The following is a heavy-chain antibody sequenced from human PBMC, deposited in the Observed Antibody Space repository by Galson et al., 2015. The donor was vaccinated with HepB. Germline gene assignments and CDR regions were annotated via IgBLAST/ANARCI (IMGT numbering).Heavy chain of an antibody. CDR2: IQSDGSRT. V-gene: IGHV3-74*01. D-gene: IGHD1-26*01. Sequence: SLRLSCAASGFSFSDYWMHWVRQAPGKGLVWVARIQSDGSRTWFADYVKGRFTISRDNAKNTVYLQMNSLRAEDTAVYYCTREAWAVGARYSDSWGQGTLVTVSS. CDR1: GFSFSDYW. CDR3: TREAWAVGARYSDS. J-gene: IGHJ4*02.